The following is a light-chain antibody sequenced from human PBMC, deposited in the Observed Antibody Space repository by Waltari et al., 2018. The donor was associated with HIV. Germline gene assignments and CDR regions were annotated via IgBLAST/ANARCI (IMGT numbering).Light chain of an antibody. CDR1: RDISND. Sequence: DIQMSQAPSSLSASVGDRVTITCRASRDISNDLAWYQQKSGEVPKILIYGASTLRSGVSSRFRGSGSGTEFTLTINGLQPEDVASYYCQNYDSAPVAFGQGTRLEI. CDR2: GAS. V-gene: IGKV1-27*01. CDR3: QNYDSAPVA. J-gene: IGKJ5*01.